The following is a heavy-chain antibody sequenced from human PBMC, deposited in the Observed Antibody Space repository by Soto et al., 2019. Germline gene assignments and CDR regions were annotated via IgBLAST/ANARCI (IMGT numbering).Heavy chain of an antibody. CDR1: GFTFSSYG. CDR2: IWYDGSNK. J-gene: IGHJ6*02. D-gene: IGHD2-15*01. Sequence: QVQLVESGGGVVQPGRSLRLSCAASGFTFSSYGMHWVRQAPGKGLEWVAVIWYDGSNKYYADSVKGRFTISRDNSKNTLYRQMNSLRAEDTAVYYCVSTGGGYCSGGSCYKGHYYYGMDVWGQGTTVTVSS. CDR3: VSTGGGYCSGGSCYKGHYYYGMDV. V-gene: IGHV3-33*01.